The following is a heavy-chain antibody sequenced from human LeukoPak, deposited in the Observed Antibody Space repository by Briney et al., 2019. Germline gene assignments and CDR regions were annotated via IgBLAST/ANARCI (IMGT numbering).Heavy chain of an antibody. CDR3: ARYYYDSGGNYCYGMDV. Sequence: GASVKVSCKASGYTFTSYAMNWVRQAPGQGLEWMGWINTNTGNPTYAQGFTGRFVFSLDTSVSTAYLQISSLKAEDTAVYYCARYYYDSGGNYCYGMDVWGQGTTVTVSS. CDR2: INTNTGNP. J-gene: IGHJ6*02. D-gene: IGHD3-22*01. V-gene: IGHV7-4-1*02. CDR1: GYTFTSYA.